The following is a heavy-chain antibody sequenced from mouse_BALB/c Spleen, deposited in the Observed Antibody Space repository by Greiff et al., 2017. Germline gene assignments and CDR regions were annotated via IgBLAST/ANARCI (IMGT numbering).Heavy chain of an antibody. D-gene: IGHD4-1*01. CDR2: IYPGNVNT. V-gene: IGHV1S56*01. CDR1: GYTFTSYY. J-gene: IGHJ3*01. CDR3: ARSRVLTGTGAWFAY. Sequence: QVQLQQSGPELVKPGASVRISCKASGYTFTSYYIHWVKQRPGQGLEWIGWIYPGNVNTKYNEKFKGKATLTADKSSSTAYMQLSSLTSEDSAVYFCARSRVLTGTGAWFAYWGQGTLVTVSA.